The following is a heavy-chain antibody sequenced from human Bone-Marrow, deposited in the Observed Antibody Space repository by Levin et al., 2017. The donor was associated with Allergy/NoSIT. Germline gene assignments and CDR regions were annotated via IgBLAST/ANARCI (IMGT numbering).Heavy chain of an antibody. V-gene: IGHV3-15*01. CDR3: TPAGTSLGRLTGTKARVRGIY. J-gene: IGHJ4*02. CDR2: IKSKTDGGTT. CDR1: GFTFSNAW. D-gene: IGHD1-7*01. Sequence: GGSLRLSCAASGFTFSNAWMSWVRQAPGKGLEWVGRIKSKTDGGTTDYAAPGKGRFTISRDDSKNTLYLQMNSLKTEDTAVYYCTPAGTSLGRLTGTKARVRGIYWGQGTLVTVSS.